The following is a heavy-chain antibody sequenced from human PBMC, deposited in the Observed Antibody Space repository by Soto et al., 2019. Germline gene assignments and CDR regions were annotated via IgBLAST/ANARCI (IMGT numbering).Heavy chain of an antibody. CDR1: GFTFSSYG. Sequence: VQLVESGGGVVQPGRSLRLSCAASGFTFSSYGMHWVRQAPGKGLEWVAVISYDGSNKYYADSVKGRFTISRDNSKNTLYLQMNSLRAEDTAVYYCAKDWASQGYYYYYGMDVWGQGTTVTVSS. CDR2: ISYDGSNK. J-gene: IGHJ6*02. V-gene: IGHV3-30*18. D-gene: IGHD3-16*01. CDR3: AKDWASQGYYYYYGMDV.